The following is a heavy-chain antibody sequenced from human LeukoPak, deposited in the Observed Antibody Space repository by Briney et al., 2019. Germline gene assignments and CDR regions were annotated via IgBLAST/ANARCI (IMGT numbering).Heavy chain of an antibody. CDR3: ARTSTGGTIDY. CDR1: GGSISSYY. D-gene: IGHD2-8*02. V-gene: IGHV4-59*01. Sequence: PSETLSLTCTVSGGSISSYYWSWIRQPPGKGLEWIGYIYYSGSTNYNPSLKSRVTISVDTSKNQFSLKLSSVTAADTAVYYCARTSTGGTIDYWGQGTLVTVSS. J-gene: IGHJ4*02. CDR2: IYYSGST.